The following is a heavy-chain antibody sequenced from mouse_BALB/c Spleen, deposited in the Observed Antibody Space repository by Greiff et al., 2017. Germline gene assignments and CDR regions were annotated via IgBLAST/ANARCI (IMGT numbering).Heavy chain of an antibody. V-gene: IGHV5-6-5*01. J-gene: IGHJ3*01. D-gene: IGHD1-1*01. CDR3: AREDYYGAY. CDR2: ISSGGST. CDR1: GFTFSSYA. Sequence: EVQGVESGGGLVKPGGSLKLSCAASGFTFSSYAMSWVRQTPEKRLEWVASISSGGSTYYPDSVKGRFTISRDNARNILYLQMSSLRSEDTAMYYCAREDYYGAYWGQGTLVTVSA.